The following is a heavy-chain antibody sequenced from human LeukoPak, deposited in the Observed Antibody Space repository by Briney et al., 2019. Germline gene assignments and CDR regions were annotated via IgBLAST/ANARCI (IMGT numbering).Heavy chain of an antibody. J-gene: IGHJ4*02. CDR3: ASLGDWLSLEY. CDR1: GGSISSYY. D-gene: IGHD3/OR15-3a*01. CDR2: IYTSGST. V-gene: IGHV4-4*07. Sequence: TSETLSLTCTVSGGSISSYYWSWIRQPAGKGLEWIGRIYTSGSTNYNPSLKSRVTMSVDTSKNQFSLKLSSVTAADTAVYYRASLGDWLSLEYWGQGTLVTVSS.